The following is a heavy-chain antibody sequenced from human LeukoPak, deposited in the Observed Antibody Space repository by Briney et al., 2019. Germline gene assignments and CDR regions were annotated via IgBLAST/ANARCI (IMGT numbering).Heavy chain of an antibody. J-gene: IGHJ4*02. CDR3: ARVADTSGYYYGLEYYFDY. CDR1: GGSISSSNW. CDR2: IYHSGST. D-gene: IGHD3-22*01. V-gene: IGHV4-4*02. Sequence: SETLSLTCAVSGGSISSSNWWSGVRQPPGKGREWFGEIYHSGSTNSNPSLKRRVTLSVDKSKNQFTLKLSPVTAADTAVYYCARVADTSGYYYGLEYYFDYWGQGTLVTVSS.